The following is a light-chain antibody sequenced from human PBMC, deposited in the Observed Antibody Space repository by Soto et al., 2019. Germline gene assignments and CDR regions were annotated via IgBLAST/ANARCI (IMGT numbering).Light chain of an antibody. Sequence: TQSPAALYLSNRDRVTLTCRASQSITNYFNWYQQKPGKAPNLLINAASSMQSGAPSRFSGSRSGTDFTLTISSLQPADYATHYWQQGYRTLARTFGGGTNVEIK. V-gene: IGKV1-39*01. CDR2: AAS. CDR1: QSITNY. J-gene: IGKJ4*01. CDR3: QQGYRTLART.